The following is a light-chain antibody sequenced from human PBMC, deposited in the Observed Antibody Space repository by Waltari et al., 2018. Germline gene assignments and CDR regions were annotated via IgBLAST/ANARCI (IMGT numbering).Light chain of an antibody. CDR1: TLGNKY. Sequence: SYELTQPPSVSVSPGQTAKITCSGDTLGNKYVCWFQQKPGQSPLLVIFQNNRRPSGIPERFSGSNSGNTATLTISGTQVMDEADFYCQAWDSSTAVFGSGTKVTVL. CDR3: QAWDSSTAV. J-gene: IGLJ1*01. CDR2: QNN. V-gene: IGLV3-1*01.